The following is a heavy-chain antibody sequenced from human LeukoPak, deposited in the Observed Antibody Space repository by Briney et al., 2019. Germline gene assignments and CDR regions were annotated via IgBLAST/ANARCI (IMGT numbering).Heavy chain of an antibody. D-gene: IGHD3-9*01. J-gene: IGHJ5*02. CDR2: ISYDGSNK. Sequence: GGSLRLSCAASGFTFSSYAMHWVRQAPGKGLEWVAVISYDGSNKYYAASVKGRSTISRDNSKNTLYLQMNSLRAEDTAVYYCARAGGFLLRYFDWLLHMLNDPWGQGTLVTVSS. CDR1: GFTFSSYA. CDR3: ARAGGFLLRYFDWLLHMLNDP. V-gene: IGHV3-30-3*01.